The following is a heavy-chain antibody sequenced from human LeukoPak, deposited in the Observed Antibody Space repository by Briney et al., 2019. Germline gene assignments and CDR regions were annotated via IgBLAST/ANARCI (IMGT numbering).Heavy chain of an antibody. CDR3: ASVVVPAARGYWFDP. J-gene: IGHJ5*02. V-gene: IGHV1-69*13. D-gene: IGHD2-2*01. CDR1: GGTFSSYA. Sequence: GASVKVSCKASGGTFSSYAISWVRQAPGQGLEWMGGIIPIFGTANYAQKFQGRVTITADESTSTAYMELSSLRSEDTAVYYCASVVVPAARGYWFDPWGQGTLVTVSS. CDR2: IIPIFGTA.